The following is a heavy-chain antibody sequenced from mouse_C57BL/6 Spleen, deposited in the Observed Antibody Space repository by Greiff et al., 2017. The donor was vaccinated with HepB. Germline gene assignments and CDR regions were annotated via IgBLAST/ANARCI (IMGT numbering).Heavy chain of an antibody. D-gene: IGHD1-1*01. Sequence: QVQLKQSGPGLVQPSQSLSITCTVSGFSLTSYGVHWVRQSPGKGLEWLGVIWSGGSTDYNAAFISRLSISKDNSKSQVFSKMNSLQADDTAIYYCARSVASYWYFDVWGTGTTVTVSS. CDR3: ARSVASYWYFDV. J-gene: IGHJ1*03. V-gene: IGHV2-2*01. CDR1: GFSLTSYG. CDR2: IWSGGST.